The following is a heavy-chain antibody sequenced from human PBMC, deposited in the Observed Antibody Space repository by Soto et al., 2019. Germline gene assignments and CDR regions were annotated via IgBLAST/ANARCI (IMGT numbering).Heavy chain of an antibody. V-gene: IGHV4-39*01. J-gene: IGHJ6*03. Sequence: SETLSLTCTVSGGSISSSSYYWGWIRQPPGKGLEWIGSIYYSGSTYYNPSLKSRVTISVDTSKNQFSLKLSSVTAADTAVYYCARLIGPGFLEWLPALSLPDYMDVWGKGTTVTVSS. CDR1: GGSISSSSYY. CDR2: IYYSGST. D-gene: IGHD3-3*01. CDR3: ARLIGPGFLEWLPALSLPDYMDV.